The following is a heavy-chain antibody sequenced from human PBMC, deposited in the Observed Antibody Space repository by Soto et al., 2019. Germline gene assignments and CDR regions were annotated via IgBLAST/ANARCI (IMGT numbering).Heavy chain of an antibody. Sequence: GGSLRLACAASGFTFGNYWMHWVRQAPGRGLEWVSRMNSDGSSTNYADSVKGRFTVSRDNAKNTLYLQMNSLRAEDTAVYYCATAEVDYWGPGTLVTVSS. CDR2: MNSDGSST. CDR3: ATAEVDY. V-gene: IGHV3-74*01. J-gene: IGHJ4*02. CDR1: GFTFGNYW.